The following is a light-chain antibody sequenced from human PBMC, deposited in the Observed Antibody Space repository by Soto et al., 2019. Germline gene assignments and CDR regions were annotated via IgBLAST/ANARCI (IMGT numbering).Light chain of an antibody. Sequence: WTQAASCLAACVGGRFTLSFLASQDISSYLAWYQQKPGKAPKLLIHAISRLQSGVPSRFSGSGSGTEFTLTISSLQPDDFATYYCQQYDSFSVTFGQGSKVDI. CDR3: QQYDSFSVT. J-gene: IGKJ1*01. CDR1: QDISSY. V-gene: IGKV1-9*01. CDR2: AIS.